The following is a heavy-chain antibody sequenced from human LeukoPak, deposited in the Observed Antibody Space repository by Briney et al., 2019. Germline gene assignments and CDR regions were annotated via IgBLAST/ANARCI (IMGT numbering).Heavy chain of an antibody. J-gene: IGHJ4*02. V-gene: IGHV1-8*03. CDR3: AREPPTMVRGVNRGIDY. CDR1: GYTFNTYD. CDR2: MNPNSGNT. Sequence: ASVKVSCKASGYTFNTYDINWVRQATGQGLEWMGWMNPNSGNTGYAQKFQGRVTFTRDTSIRTAYMELSSLRSEDTAVYYCAREPPTMVRGVNRGIDYWGQGTLVTVSS. D-gene: IGHD3-10*01.